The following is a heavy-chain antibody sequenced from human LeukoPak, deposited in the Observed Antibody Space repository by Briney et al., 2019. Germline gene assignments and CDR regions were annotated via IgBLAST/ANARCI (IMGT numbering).Heavy chain of an antibody. V-gene: IGHV3-7*03. Sequence: GGSLRLSCADSGFTFSSYWMSWVRQAPGKGLECVANIKEDGSEKYYVDSVQGRFTISRDNSKNTLYLQMNSLRAEDTAVYYCAKDVAYCSRTSCYVNFDYWGQGTLVTVSS. CDR2: IKEDGSEK. J-gene: IGHJ4*02. CDR1: GFTFSSYW. CDR3: AKDVAYCSRTSCYVNFDY. D-gene: IGHD2-2*01.